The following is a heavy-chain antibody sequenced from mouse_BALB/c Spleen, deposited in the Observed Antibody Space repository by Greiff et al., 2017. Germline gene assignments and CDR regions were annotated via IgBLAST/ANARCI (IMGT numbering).Heavy chain of an antibody. V-gene: IGHV1-69*01. Sequence: VKLQQPGAELVMPGASVKMSCKASGYTFTDYWMHWVKQRPGQGLEWIGAIDTSDSYTSYNQKFKGKATLTVDESSSTAYMQLSSLTSEDSAVYYCARRARYAMDYWGQGTSVTVSS. D-gene: IGHD3-1*01. CDR2: IDTSDSYT. J-gene: IGHJ4*01. CDR1: GYTFTDYW. CDR3: ARRARYAMDY.